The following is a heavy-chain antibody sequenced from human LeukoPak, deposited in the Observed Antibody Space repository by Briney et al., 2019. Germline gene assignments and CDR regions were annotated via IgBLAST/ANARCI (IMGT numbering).Heavy chain of an antibody. J-gene: IGHJ5*02. CDR3: ARIPITGTWNWFDP. Sequence: SETLSLTCTVSGGSISSYYWSWIRQPPGKGLEWIGYIYYSGSTNYNPSLKSRVTISVDPSKNQFSLKLSSVTAADTAVYYCARIPITGTWNWFDPWGQGTLVTVSS. CDR1: GGSISSYY. D-gene: IGHD1/OR15-1a*01. CDR2: IYYSGST. V-gene: IGHV4-59*01.